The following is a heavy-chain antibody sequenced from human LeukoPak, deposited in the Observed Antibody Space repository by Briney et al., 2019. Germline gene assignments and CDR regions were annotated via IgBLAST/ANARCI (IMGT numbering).Heavy chain of an antibody. J-gene: IGHJ3*02. D-gene: IGHD2-15*01. V-gene: IGHV1-69*06. CDR2: IIPIFGTA. CDR3: ARDSGPYCSGGSCPDDAFDI. CDR1: GGTFSSYA. Sequence: ASVKVSCKASGGTFSSYAISWVRQAPGQGLEWMGGIIPIFGTANYAQKFQGRVTITADKSTSTAYMELSSLRSEDTAVYYCARDSGPYCSGGSCPDDAFDIWGQGTMVTVSS.